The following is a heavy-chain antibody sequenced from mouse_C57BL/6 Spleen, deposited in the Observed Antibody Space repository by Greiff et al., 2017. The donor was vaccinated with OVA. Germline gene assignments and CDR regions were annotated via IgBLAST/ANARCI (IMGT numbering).Heavy chain of an antibody. V-gene: IGHV5-17*01. D-gene: IGHD1-1*01. J-gene: IGHJ4*01. CDR2: ISSGSSTI. Sequence: DVKLVESGGGLVKPGGSLKLSCAASGFTFSDYGMHWVRQAPEKGLEWVAYISSGSSTIYYADTVKGRFTISRDNAKTTLFLQMTSLRSEDTAMYYCAREYYYGSSPYAMDYWGQGTSVTVSS. CDR1: GFTFSDYG. CDR3: AREYYYGSSPYAMDY.